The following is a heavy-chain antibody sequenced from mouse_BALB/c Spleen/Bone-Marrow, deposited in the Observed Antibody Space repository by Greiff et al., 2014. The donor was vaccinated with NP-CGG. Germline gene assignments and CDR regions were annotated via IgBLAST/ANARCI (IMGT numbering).Heavy chain of an antibody. CDR3: ARECGKGHWFAY. V-gene: IGHV5-9-4*01. J-gene: IGHJ3*01. Sequence: EVKLVQSGGGLVKPGGSLKLSCAASGFTFSSYAMSWVRQSPEKRLEWVAEISSGGSYTYYPDTVTGRFTSTRDNAKHTLYLEVSMLRTEVTAMYYGARECGKGHWFAYWGQGTLVTVSA. CDR2: ISSGGSYT. CDR1: GFTFSSYA.